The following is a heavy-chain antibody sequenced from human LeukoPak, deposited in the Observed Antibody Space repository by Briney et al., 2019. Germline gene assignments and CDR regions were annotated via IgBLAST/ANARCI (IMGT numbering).Heavy chain of an antibody. D-gene: IGHD1-26*01. V-gene: IGHV3-48*04. J-gene: IGHJ4*02. CDR3: ATSGSYYRYYFDY. CDR2: ISGSSSTI. CDR1: GFTFSTYS. Sequence: GGSLRLSCAASGFTFSTYSMNWVRQAPGKGLEWVSYISGSSSTIYYADSVKGRFTISRDNAKNSLYLQMNSLRAEDTAVYYCATSGSYYRYYFDYWGQGTLVTVSS.